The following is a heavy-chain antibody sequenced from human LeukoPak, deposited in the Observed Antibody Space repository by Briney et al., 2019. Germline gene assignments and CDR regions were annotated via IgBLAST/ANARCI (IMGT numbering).Heavy chain of an antibody. V-gene: IGHV3-33*01. CDR2: IWYDGSKR. J-gene: IGHJ3*02. Sequence: GGSLRLSCAASGFTFSSYGMRWVRQAPGKGPEWVAVIWYDGSKRYYADSVRGRFTISRDNSKNTLYLQMNSLGAEDTAVYYCARTLTKDYHDDSGYYGAFDIWGQGTMVTVS. CDR1: GFTFSSYG. D-gene: IGHD3-22*01. CDR3: ARTLTKDYHDDSGYYGAFDI.